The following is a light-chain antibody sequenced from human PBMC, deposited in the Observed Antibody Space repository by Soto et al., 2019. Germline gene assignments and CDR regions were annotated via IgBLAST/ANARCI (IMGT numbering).Light chain of an antibody. CDR2: AAS. CDR3: LQHNSYPRT. CDR1: QSISSY. V-gene: IGKV1-17*01. J-gene: IGKJ1*01. Sequence: ESQMTQSPSSLSASVGDRVTITCRASQSISSYLNWYQQKPGKVPKLLIYAASTLERGVPSRFSGSGSGTEFTLTISSLQPEDFATYYCLQHNSYPRTFGQGTKVDI.